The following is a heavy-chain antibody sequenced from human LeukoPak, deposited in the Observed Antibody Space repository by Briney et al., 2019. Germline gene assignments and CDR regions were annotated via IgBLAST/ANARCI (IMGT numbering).Heavy chain of an antibody. V-gene: IGHV3-30-3*01. Sequence: PGGSLRLSCATSGFTFSNYAMNWDRQAPGKGLEWVAVLSSDGSNEYYADSVKGRFTISRDNSKNTLYLQMSSLGVEDTAVYYCARASESCRSISCPTGNWGQGTLVTVSS. D-gene: IGHD2-2*01. CDR1: GFTFSNYA. CDR3: ARASESCRSISCPTGN. J-gene: IGHJ4*02. CDR2: LSSDGSNE.